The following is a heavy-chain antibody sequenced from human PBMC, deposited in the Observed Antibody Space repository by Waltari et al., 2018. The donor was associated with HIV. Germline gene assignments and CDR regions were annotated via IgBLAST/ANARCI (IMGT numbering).Heavy chain of an antibody. CDR2: ITSVSYM. Sequence: EVQLLESGGGLVKPGGSLRLSWAASGFTFRSYSMTWVRRAPGNGLEMVSSITSVSYMCYVDSVKGPFTIFRDNTKNSLYLQMNSLRAEDTAVYYCARQGGSYGPDWYFDLWGRGTLVTVSS. CDR1: GFTFRSYS. J-gene: IGHJ2*01. V-gene: IGHV3-21*01. D-gene: IGHD5-18*01. CDR3: ARQGGSYGPDWYFDL.